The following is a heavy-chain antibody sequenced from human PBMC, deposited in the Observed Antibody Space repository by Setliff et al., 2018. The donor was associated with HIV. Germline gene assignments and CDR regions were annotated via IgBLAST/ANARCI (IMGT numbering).Heavy chain of an antibody. V-gene: IGHV1-69*05. CDR2: IIPMFGTG. Sequence: SVKVSCKASGGTFSSYGISWVRQAPGQGLEWMGAIIPMFGTGFYAQKFQGRVTITTDESRTTSYMELSSLRFEDTAVYFCARVAHSSSYHYYGMDVWGQGTTVNVAS. D-gene: IGHD6-19*01. CDR1: GGTFSSYG. J-gene: IGHJ6*02. CDR3: ARVAHSSSYHYYGMDV.